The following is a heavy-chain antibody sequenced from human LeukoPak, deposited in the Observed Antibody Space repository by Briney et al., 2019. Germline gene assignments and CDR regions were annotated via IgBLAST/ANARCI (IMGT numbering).Heavy chain of an antibody. D-gene: IGHD5-24*01. CDR1: GFTFSSYG. V-gene: IGHV3-23*01. J-gene: IGHJ4*02. Sequence: GGSLRLSCAASGFTFSSYGMSWVRQAPGKGLEWVSAISGSGGSTYYADSVKGRFTISRDNSKNTLYLQMNSLRAEDTAVYYCARSNGYNELASYWGQGTLVTVSS. CDR3: ARSNGYNELASY. CDR2: ISGSGGST.